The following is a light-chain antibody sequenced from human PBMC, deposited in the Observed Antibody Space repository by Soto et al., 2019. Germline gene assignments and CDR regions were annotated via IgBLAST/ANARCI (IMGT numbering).Light chain of an antibody. V-gene: IGLV6-57*03. CDR3: QSYDSSILV. CDR1: SGSIDSNF. Sequence: NFMLTQPHSVSESPGKTVTISCTRSSGSIDSNFVQWYQQRPGSAPTTMIYEDHQRPSGVPDRFSGSIDSSSNSASLTISGLKTEDEADYYCQSYDSSILVFGGGTKVTVL. CDR2: EDH. J-gene: IGLJ3*02.